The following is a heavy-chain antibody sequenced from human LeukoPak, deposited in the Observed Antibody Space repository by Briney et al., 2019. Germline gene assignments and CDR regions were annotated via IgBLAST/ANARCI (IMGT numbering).Heavy chain of an antibody. CDR3: ARVVVVVATMDYFDY. D-gene: IGHD2-15*01. CDR1: GFTVSSNY. CDR2: IYSGGSA. V-gene: IGHV3-53*01. Sequence: GGSLRLSCAASGFTVSSNYMSWVRQAPGKGLEWVSVIYSGGSAYYADSVKGRFAISRDHSKNTLYLQMNGLRAEDTAVYYCARVVVVVATMDYFDYWGQGTLVTVSS. J-gene: IGHJ4*02.